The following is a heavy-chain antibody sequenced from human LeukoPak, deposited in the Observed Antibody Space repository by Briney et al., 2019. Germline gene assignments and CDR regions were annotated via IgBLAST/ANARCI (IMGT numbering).Heavy chain of an antibody. D-gene: IGHD3-9*01. J-gene: IGHJ4*02. CDR1: GGTFNSYV. Sequence: SVKVSCKASGGTFNSYVFTWVRQAPGHGLEFMGGIIPIFGTPNYAQKFQGRLSITADESTRTAYMELSSLTSEDTAVYYCARSNEILTGYYGRHWGQGTLDTVSS. CDR3: ARSNEILTGYYGRH. V-gene: IGHV1-69*13. CDR2: IIPIFGTP.